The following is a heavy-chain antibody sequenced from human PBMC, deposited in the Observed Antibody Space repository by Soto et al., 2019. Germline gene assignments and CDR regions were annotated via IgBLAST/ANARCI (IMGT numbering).Heavy chain of an antibody. V-gene: IGHV4-59*01. CDR1: GGSTSSYF. CDR3: ARGAATSSHAFDI. CDR2: IYYTGNT. J-gene: IGHJ3*02. Sequence: SETLSLTCTVSGGSTSSYFWSRIRQPQGRGLEWIGYIYYTGNTNYNPSLKSRVTISVDTFNSQFSLRLSSVTAADTAMYYCARGAATSSHAFDIWGQGTMVTVSS. D-gene: IGHD6-13*01.